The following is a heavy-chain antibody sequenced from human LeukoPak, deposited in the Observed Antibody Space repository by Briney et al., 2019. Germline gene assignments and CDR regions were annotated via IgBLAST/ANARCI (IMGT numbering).Heavy chain of an antibody. D-gene: IGHD6-19*01. Sequence: GGTLRLSCAAPGFTFSKSWMLWVRQAPGKGLESVSRINTDGTVTTYAASVKCRFTDSRDSADNTMFLQMNSVRDEDTAVYYCATKQWLAPPPDSWGQGTPVTVSS. CDR3: ATKQWLAPPPDS. J-gene: IGHJ4*02. CDR2: INTDGTVT. CDR1: GFTFSKSW. V-gene: IGHV3-74*01.